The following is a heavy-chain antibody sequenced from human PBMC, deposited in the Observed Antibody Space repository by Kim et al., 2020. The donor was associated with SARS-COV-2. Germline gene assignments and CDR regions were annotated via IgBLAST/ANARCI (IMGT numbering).Heavy chain of an antibody. CDR3: AKVPSGSYYGLDY. Sequence: GGSLRLSCAASGFTFSSYAMSWVRQAPGKGLEWVSAISGSGGSTYYADSVKGRFTISRDNSKNTLYLQMNSLRVEDTAVYYCAKVPSGSYYGLDYWGQGTLVTVSS. V-gene: IGHV3-23*01. D-gene: IGHD1-26*01. J-gene: IGHJ4*02. CDR2: ISGSGGST. CDR1: GFTFSSYA.